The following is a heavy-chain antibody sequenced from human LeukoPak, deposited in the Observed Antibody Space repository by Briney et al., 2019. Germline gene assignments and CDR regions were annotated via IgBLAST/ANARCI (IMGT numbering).Heavy chain of an antibody. CDR1: GYTFTSYG. Sequence: ASVKVSCKASGYTFTSYGISWVRQAPGQGLEWMGWISAYNGNTNYAQKLQGRVTMTTGTSTSTAYMELRSLRSDDTAVYYCARDSPRLLWFGEPNWFDPWGQGTLVTVSS. D-gene: IGHD3-10*01. V-gene: IGHV1-18*04. J-gene: IGHJ5*02. CDR3: ARDSPRLLWFGEPNWFDP. CDR2: ISAYNGNT.